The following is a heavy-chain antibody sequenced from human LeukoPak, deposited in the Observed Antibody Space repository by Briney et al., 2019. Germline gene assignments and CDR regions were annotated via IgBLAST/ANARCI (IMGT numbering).Heavy chain of an antibody. D-gene: IGHD6-19*01. Sequence: PGGSLRLSCAVSEFPFSFYEMNWVRQALGKGLEWVSNIGSSGTNRYYADSVKGRFSISRDNAKSSLYLQMNSLRVEDTAVYYCALLAVASDFDYWGQGALVTVSS. CDR3: ALLAVASDFDY. CDR2: IGSSGTNR. V-gene: IGHV3-48*03. CDR1: EFPFSFYE. J-gene: IGHJ4*02.